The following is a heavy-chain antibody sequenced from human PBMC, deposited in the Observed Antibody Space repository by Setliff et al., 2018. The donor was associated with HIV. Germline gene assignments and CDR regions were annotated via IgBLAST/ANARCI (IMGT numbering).Heavy chain of an antibody. Sequence: PGESLKISCKGSGYTFTNYWIGWVRQMPGKGQEWMGIFYPGDFDIRYSPSFEGQVTMSGDKSISTAYLKWSSLKASDSAMYYCARHFSVAGDAFDIWGQGTMVT. CDR2: FYPGDFDI. CDR1: GYTFTNYW. J-gene: IGHJ3*02. CDR3: ARHFSVAGDAFDI. V-gene: IGHV5-51*01. D-gene: IGHD6-19*01.